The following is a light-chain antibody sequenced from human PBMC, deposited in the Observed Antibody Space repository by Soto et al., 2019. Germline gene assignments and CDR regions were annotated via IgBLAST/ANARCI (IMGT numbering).Light chain of an antibody. CDR3: QQYISYPYT. CDR1: PTTNTW. V-gene: IGKV1-5*01. J-gene: IGKJ2*01. Sequence: IQINQIPSTLASSGGGQVTITLRASPTTNTWLAWYQQKPGTAPKLLIYDASSLEGGVPSRFSASGSGTEFTLTISSLQPDDLATYYCQQYISYPYTFGQGTKVEIK. CDR2: DAS.